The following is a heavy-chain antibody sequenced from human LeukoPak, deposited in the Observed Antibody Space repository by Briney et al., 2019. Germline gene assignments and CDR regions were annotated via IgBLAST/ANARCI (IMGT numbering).Heavy chain of an antibody. CDR3: ANHPGTYYYGSGSHFDY. Sequence: GGSLRLSCAASGFTFSSYAMSWVRQAPGKGLAWVSTISGGSGSTYCADSVKGRFTISRDNSKNTLYLQMNSLRDEDTAVYYCANHPGTYYYGSGSHFDYWGQGTLVTVSS. D-gene: IGHD3-10*01. CDR1: GFTFSSYA. V-gene: IGHV3-23*01. CDR2: ISGGSGST. J-gene: IGHJ4*02.